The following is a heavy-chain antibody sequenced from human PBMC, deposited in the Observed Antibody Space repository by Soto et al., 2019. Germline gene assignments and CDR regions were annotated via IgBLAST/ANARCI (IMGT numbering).Heavy chain of an antibody. D-gene: IGHD2-8*01. J-gene: IGHJ6*02. CDR1: GFTFSSYS. CDR2: ISSSSSYI. V-gene: IGHV3-21*01. CDR3: ARDGVYAIRWGMDV. Sequence: TGGSLRLSCAASGFTFSSYSMNWVRQAPGKGLEWVSSISSSSSYIYYADSVKGRFTISRDNAKNSLYLQMNSLRAEDTAVYYCARDGVYAIRWGMDVWGQGTTVPVSS.